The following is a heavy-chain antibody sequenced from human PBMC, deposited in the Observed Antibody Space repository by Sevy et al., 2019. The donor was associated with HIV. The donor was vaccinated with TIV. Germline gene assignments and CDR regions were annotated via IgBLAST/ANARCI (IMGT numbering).Heavy chain of an antibody. CDR3: ARCTYYYGSGSYPNWFDP. J-gene: IGHJ5*02. V-gene: IGHV4-34*01. CDR1: GGSFSGYY. D-gene: IGHD3-10*01. CDR2: INHSGST. Sequence: SETLSLTCAVYGGSFSGYYWSWIRQPPGKGLEWIGEINHSGSTNYNPSLKGRVTISVDTSKNQFSLKLSSVTAADTAVYYCARCTYYYGSGSYPNWFDPWGQGTLVTVSS.